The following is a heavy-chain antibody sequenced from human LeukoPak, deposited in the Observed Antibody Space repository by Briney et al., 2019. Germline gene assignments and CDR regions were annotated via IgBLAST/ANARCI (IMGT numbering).Heavy chain of an antibody. D-gene: IGHD3-9*01. J-gene: IGHJ5*02. CDR2: INWNGGST. CDR3: ARGIRTGYYKFDWFDP. Sequence: GGSLRLSCAASGFTFDDYGMSWVRQAPGKGLEWVSGINWNGGSTGYADSVKGRFTISRDNAKNSLYLQMNSLRAEDTAVYYCARGIRTGYYKFDWFDPWGQGTLVTVSS. V-gene: IGHV3-20*04. CDR1: GFTFDDYG.